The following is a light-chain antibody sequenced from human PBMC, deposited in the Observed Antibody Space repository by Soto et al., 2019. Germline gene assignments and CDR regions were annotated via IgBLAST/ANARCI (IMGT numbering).Light chain of an antibody. Sequence: EIVMTQSPATLSVSPGERATLSCRASQSVSSNLAWYQQKPGQAPRLLIYGASTRATGIPARFSGSGSGTDFTLIISSRQAEDFVVYYCQQYNNWPLTFGGGTKVEIK. V-gene: IGKV3-15*01. CDR3: QQYNNWPLT. CDR2: GAS. J-gene: IGKJ4*01. CDR1: QSVSSN.